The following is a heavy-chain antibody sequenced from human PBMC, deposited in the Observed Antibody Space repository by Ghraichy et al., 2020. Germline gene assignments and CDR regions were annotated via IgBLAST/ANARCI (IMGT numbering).Heavy chain of an antibody. Sequence: SETLSLTCTVSGGSISSSSYYWGWIRQPPGKGLEWIGSIYYSGSTYYNPSLKSRVTISVDTSKNQFSLKLSSVTAADTAVYYCARSDSSGYLFHRGGVYHWGQGTLVTVSS. V-gene: IGHV4-39*01. CDR1: GGSISSSSYY. J-gene: IGHJ5*02. D-gene: IGHD3-22*01. CDR2: IYYSGST. CDR3: ARSDSSGYLFHRGGVYH.